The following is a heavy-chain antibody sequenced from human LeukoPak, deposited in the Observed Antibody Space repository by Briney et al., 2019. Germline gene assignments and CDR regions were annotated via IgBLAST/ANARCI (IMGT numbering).Heavy chain of an antibody. V-gene: IGHV1-46*01. CDR3: ARGIVVPARNWFDP. CDR1: GYTFTSYY. Sequence: GASVKVSCKASGYTFTSYYMHWVRQAPGQGLEWMGIINPSGGSTSYAQKFQGRVTMTRDTSKNQFSLKLSSVTAADTAVYYCARGIVVPARNWFDPWGQGTLVTVSS. D-gene: IGHD2-2*01. J-gene: IGHJ5*02. CDR2: INPSGGST.